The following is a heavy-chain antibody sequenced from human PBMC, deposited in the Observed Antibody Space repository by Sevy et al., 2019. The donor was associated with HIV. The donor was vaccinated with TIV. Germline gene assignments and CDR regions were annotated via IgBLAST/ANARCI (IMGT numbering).Heavy chain of an antibody. D-gene: IGHD3-10*01. CDR3: VKDPHYDFFDY. CDR2: IWYDGSNK. V-gene: IGHV3-33*03. Sequence: GGSLRLSCAASGFTYSSYGMHWVRQAPGKGLEWVAVIWYDGSNKEYADSVKGRFTISRDNSKNTLYLQMNSLSTEDTAVYYCVKDPHYDFFDYWGQGILVTVSS. J-gene: IGHJ4*02. CDR1: GFTYSSYG.